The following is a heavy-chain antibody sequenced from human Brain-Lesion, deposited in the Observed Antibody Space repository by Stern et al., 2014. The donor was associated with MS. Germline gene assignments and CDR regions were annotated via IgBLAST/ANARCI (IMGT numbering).Heavy chain of an antibody. Sequence: QVQLQESGPGLVKPSETLSLTCTVSGGSINTNNYYWGWIRQPPGKGLEWIGNIYSSGSTFYSPSLKSRVTMSADTSKNQFSLKLSSVTAADTAVYYCARTGDDFGDYSLSYWGQGTLVTVSS. V-gene: IGHV4-39*01. CDR1: GGSINTNNYY. J-gene: IGHJ4*02. CDR2: IYSSGST. D-gene: IGHD4-17*01. CDR3: ARTGDDFGDYSLSY.